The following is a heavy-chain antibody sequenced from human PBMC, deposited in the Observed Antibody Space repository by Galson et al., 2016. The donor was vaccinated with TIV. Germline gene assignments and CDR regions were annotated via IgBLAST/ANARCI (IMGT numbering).Heavy chain of an antibody. V-gene: IGHV4-30-4*01. CDR1: GASIRDGDSF. J-gene: IGHJ3*02. D-gene: IGHD1-14*01. CDR2: IYYSGST. Sequence: TLSLTCTVSGASIRDGDSFWGWIRQPPGKGLEWIGNIYYSGSTNLNPSLRSRLTMSVDRSRNLFSLTLYSVTAADTAVYYCARDAGKYYHACDIWGQGTMVAVSS. CDR3: ARDAGKYYHACDI.